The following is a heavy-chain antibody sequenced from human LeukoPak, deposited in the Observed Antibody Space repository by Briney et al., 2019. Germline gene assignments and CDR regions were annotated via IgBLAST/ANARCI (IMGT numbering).Heavy chain of an antibody. V-gene: IGHV1-46*01. CDR3: ARDVSQGSGSYRNQAFDY. D-gene: IGHD3-10*01. CDR1: GYTFTRYY. CDR2: INPSVGSA. J-gene: IGHJ4*02. Sequence: ASVKVSCKASGYTFTRYYMHCVRQAPGQGLEWMGIINPSVGSANYAQKFQGRVTMTRDTSTSTVYMELSSLRSEDTAVYYCARDVSQGSGSYRNQAFDYWGQGTLVTVSS.